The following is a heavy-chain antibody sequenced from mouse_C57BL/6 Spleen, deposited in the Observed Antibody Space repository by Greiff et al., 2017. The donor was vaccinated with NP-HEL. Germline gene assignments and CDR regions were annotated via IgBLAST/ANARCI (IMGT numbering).Heavy chain of an antibody. CDR2: INPSNGGT. D-gene: IGHD1-1*01. CDR3: AREELRPAVGYAMDY. Sequence: VQLQQSGTELVKPGASVKLSCKASGYTFTSYWLHWVKQRPGQGLEWIGNINPSNGGTNYNEKFKSKATLTVDKSSSTAYMQLSSLTSEDSAVYYCAREELRPAVGYAMDYWGQGTSVTVSS. J-gene: IGHJ4*01. V-gene: IGHV1-53*01. CDR1: GYTFTSYW.